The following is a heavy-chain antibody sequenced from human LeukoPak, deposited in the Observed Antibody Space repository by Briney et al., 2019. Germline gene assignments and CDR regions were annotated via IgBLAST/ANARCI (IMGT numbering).Heavy chain of an antibody. J-gene: IGHJ3*02. CDR2: ISSNGDTT. CDR1: GFTFSRYP. Sequence: GGSLRLSCAASGFTFSRYPMHWVRQAPGKGLEYVSAISSNGDTTYYANSVKGRFTISRDNSKNTLYLQMGSLRAEDMAVYYCARDRGYSGYDRRNDAFDIWGQGTMVTVSS. D-gene: IGHD5-12*01. CDR3: ARDRGYSGYDRRNDAFDI. V-gene: IGHV3-64*01.